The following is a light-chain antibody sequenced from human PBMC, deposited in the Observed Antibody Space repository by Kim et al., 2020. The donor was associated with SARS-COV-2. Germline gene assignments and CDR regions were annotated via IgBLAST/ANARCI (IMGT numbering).Light chain of an antibody. CDR2: DAS. CDR3: QRRTGWPFT. V-gene: IGKV3-11*01. J-gene: IGKJ4*01. Sequence: EIVLTQSPDILSLSPGERATLSCRASQSVSSHLAWYQQKPGQAPGLLISDASNRATGIPASFSGSGSGTDFTHTINSLEPEDFAVYYCQRRTGWPFTFRGWSTLDI. CDR1: QSVSSH.